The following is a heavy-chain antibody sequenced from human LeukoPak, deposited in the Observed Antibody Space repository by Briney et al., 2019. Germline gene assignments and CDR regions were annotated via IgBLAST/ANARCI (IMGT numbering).Heavy chain of an antibody. D-gene: IGHD6-19*01. Sequence: SETLSLTCAVSGYSISSGYYWGWIRQPPGKGLEWIGSIYHSGSTYYNPSLKSRVTISVDTSKNQFSLKLSSVTAADTAVYYCARRIPRGIAVACNPGAFDIWGQGTMVTVSS. J-gene: IGHJ3*02. V-gene: IGHV4-38-2*01. CDR3: ARRIPRGIAVACNPGAFDI. CDR2: IYHSGST. CDR1: GYSISSGYY.